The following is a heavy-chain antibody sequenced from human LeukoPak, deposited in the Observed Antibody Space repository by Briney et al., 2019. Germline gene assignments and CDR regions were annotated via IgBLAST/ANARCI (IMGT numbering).Heavy chain of an antibody. J-gene: IGHJ4*02. Sequence: GGSLRLSSGASGFNFYVYGMSWVRQAPGKGLEWVSTMSSDGSRIYYADSVKGRFTISRDNSKSTLYLQMNSLRADDTTVYYCANGVSGDSMGYCGQGTLVTVSS. CDR2: MSSDGSRI. V-gene: IGHV3-30*18. CDR3: ANGVSGDSMGY. CDR1: GFNFYVYG. D-gene: IGHD2-21*02.